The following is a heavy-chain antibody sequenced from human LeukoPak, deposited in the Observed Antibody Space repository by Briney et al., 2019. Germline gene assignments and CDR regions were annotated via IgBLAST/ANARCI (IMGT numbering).Heavy chain of an antibody. CDR1: GFTFNTND. CDR3: YGDPTLSFDP. Sequence: PGGSLRLSCAASGFTFNTNDMHWVRQAPGKGLEWVAFIRSDGINKYYADSVKGRFTISRDNSKNTLYLQMSSLRAEDTAVYYSYGDPTLSFDPWGQGTLVTVSS. D-gene: IGHD4-17*01. J-gene: IGHJ5*02. CDR2: IRSDGINK. V-gene: IGHV3-30*02.